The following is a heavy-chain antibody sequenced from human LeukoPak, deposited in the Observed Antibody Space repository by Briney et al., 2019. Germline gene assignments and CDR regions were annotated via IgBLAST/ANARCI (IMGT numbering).Heavy chain of an antibody. J-gene: IGHJ4*02. CDR2: ISSSSSYI. CDR3: ANGRKNYYGSGSYPEGFWVVKHFDY. D-gene: IGHD3-10*01. Sequence: PGGSLRLSCAASGFTFSSYSMNWVRQAPGKGLEWVSSISSSSSYIYYADSVKGRFTISRDNSKNTLYLQMNSLRAEDTAVYYCANGRKNYYGSGSYPEGFWVVKHFDYWGQGTLVTVSS. V-gene: IGHV3-21*01. CDR1: GFTFSSYS.